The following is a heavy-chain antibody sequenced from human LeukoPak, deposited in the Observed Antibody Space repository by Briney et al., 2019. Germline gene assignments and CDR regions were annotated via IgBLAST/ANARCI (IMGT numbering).Heavy chain of an antibody. J-gene: IGHJ5*02. CDR1: GFTVSSSY. Sequence: GRSLRLSCAASGFTVSSSYMIWVRQAPGKGLEWVSVIYSGGTTYYADSVKGRFTISRDNSRNTLSLQMNSLRAEDTAVYFCARGRGYSHSNWVDPWGQGTMVTVSA. CDR3: ARGRGYSHSNWVDP. V-gene: IGHV3-53*01. CDR2: IYSGGTT. D-gene: IGHD5-18*01.